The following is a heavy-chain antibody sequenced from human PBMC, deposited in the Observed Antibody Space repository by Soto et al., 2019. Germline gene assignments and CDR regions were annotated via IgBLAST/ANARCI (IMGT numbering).Heavy chain of an antibody. CDR2: IYYSGST. CDR3: ARREGAFDY. V-gene: IGHV4-59*08. J-gene: IGHJ4*02. D-gene: IGHD1-26*01. Sequence: QVQLQESGPGLVKPSETLSLTCTVSGGSIRNYYWSWIRQPPGKGLEWIGYIYYSGSTNYNPSLKSRVTMSVDTSKNKFSMKLSSVTAADTAVYYCARREGAFDYWGQGTLVTVSS. CDR1: GGSIRNYY.